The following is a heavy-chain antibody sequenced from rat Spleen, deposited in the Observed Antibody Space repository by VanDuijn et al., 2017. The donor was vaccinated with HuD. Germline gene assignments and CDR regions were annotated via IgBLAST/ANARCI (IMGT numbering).Heavy chain of an antibody. CDR2: IWGDGNT. CDR1: GFSLISHS. D-gene: IGHD4-3*01. Sequence: QVQLKESGPGLVQPSQTLSLTCTVSGFSLISHSLHWVRQPPGKGLEWMGGIWGDGNTNYNSVFKSRLSISRDTSKSQVFLKMNSLQTEDTAIYFCTGGFGVLDYWGQGVMVTVSS. V-gene: IGHV2-1*01. J-gene: IGHJ2*01. CDR3: TGGFGVLDY.